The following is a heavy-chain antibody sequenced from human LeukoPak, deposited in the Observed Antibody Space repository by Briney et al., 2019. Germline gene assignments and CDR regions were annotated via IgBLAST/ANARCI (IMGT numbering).Heavy chain of an antibody. V-gene: IGHV3-48*03. CDR1: GFTFSSYE. J-gene: IGHJ6*04. Sequence: GGPLRLSCAAAGFTFSSYEMTWVRQAPGKGLDWVSYISSSGSTIYYADSVKGRFTISRDNAKNSLYLQMNSLRAEDTAVYYCAELGITMIGGVWGKGTTVTISS. D-gene: IGHD3-10*02. CDR2: ISSSGSTI. CDR3: AELGITMIGGV.